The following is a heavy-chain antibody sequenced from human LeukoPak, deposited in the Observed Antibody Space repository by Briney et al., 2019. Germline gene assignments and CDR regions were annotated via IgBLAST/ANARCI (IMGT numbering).Heavy chain of an antibody. CDR2: IYSGGNT. CDR3: ARRAGEYSHPYDY. CDR1: GGSISSYY. J-gene: IGHJ4*02. Sequence: PSETLSLTCTVSGGSISSYYWSWIRQPPGKGLEWVSFIYSGGNTHYSDSVTGRFTISRDNSKNTLYLQMNSLRAEDTAIYYCARRAGEYSHPYDYWGQGTLVTVSS. D-gene: IGHD2-15*01. V-gene: IGHV3-53*01.